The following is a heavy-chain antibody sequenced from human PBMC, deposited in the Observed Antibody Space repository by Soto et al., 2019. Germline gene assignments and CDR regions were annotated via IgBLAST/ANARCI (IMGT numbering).Heavy chain of an antibody. CDR3: ARGAYDILTGYYKRLDY. CDR1: GYTFTSYG. Sequence: ASVKVSCKASGYTFTSYGISWVRQAPGQGLEWMGWISAYNGNTNYAQKLQGRVTMTTDTSTSTAYMELRSLRSDDTAVYYCARGAYDILTGYYKRLDYWGQGTLVTVS. J-gene: IGHJ4*02. CDR2: ISAYNGNT. V-gene: IGHV1-18*01. D-gene: IGHD3-9*01.